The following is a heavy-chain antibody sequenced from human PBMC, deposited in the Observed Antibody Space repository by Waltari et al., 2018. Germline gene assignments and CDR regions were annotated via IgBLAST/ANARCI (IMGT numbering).Heavy chain of an antibody. Sequence: EVQLVESGGGLVKPGGSLRLSCAASGFTFSSYSMNWVRRAPGKGLWWVSSISSGGSDIYYVDSGKGRFTISRDSAKSSLYLQMDSLRAEDTAIYYCGRGDVSVAGVNEDWGQGVRVTVSA. D-gene: IGHD6-19*01. J-gene: IGHJ4*02. CDR2: ISSGGSDI. CDR1: GFTFSSYS. CDR3: GRGDVSVAGVNED. V-gene: IGHV3-21*06.